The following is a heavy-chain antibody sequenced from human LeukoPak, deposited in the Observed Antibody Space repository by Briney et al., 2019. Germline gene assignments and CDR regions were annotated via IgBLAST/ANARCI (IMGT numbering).Heavy chain of an antibody. CDR2: INHSGST. D-gene: IGHD5-18*01. V-gene: IGHV4-34*01. Sequence: PSETLSLTCAVYGGSFSGYCWSWIRQPPGKGLEWIGEINHSGSTNYNPPLKSRVTISVDTSKNQFSLKLSSVTAADTAVYYCARGPRIQLWLPRPVDYWGQGTLVTVSP. CDR3: ARGPRIQLWLPRPVDY. J-gene: IGHJ4*02. CDR1: GGSFSGYC.